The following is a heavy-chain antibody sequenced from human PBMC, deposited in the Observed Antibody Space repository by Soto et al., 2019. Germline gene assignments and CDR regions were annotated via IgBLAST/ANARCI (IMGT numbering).Heavy chain of an antibody. D-gene: IGHD2-15*01. V-gene: IGHV4-30-2*01. CDR3: ARGYVVVAATPEPTFDP. Sequence: SETLSLTCAVSGGSISSGGYSWNWIRQPPGKGLEWIGYIYHSGSTYYNPSLKSRVTISVDRSKNQFSLKLSSVTAADTAVYYCARGYVVVAATPEPTFDPWGQGTLVTVSS. CDR1: GGSISSGGYS. J-gene: IGHJ5*02. CDR2: IYHSGST.